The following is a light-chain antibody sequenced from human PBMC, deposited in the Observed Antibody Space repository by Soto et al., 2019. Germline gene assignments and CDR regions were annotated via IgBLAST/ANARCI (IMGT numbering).Light chain of an antibody. Sequence: QSALTQPASVSGSPGQSITISCTGTSRDVGGYNYVSWYQQHPGKAPKLMIYAVSNRPSWASNRFSGYSSANTASLPSSGLQAVHETHSYCSSHTTSSTHTSGFAIGTKVTVL. CDR1: SRDVGGYNY. CDR3: SSHTTSSTHTSG. V-gene: IGLV2-14*01. CDR2: AVS. J-gene: IGLJ1*01.